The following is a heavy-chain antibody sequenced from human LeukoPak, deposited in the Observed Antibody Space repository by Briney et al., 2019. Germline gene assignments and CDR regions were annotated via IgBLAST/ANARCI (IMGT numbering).Heavy chain of an antibody. D-gene: IGHD5-24*01. V-gene: IGHV1-58*02. CDR1: GFTFTNSA. CDR3: AAAPIEMQQRGFDY. CDR2: IVVASGNT. Sequence: SVKVSCKVSGFTFTNSAMQWVRQARGQRLEWVGWIVVASGNTKYAQKFQERVTITRDMSTSTAYMELSSLRPEDTAVYYCAAAPIEMQQRGFDYWGQGTLVTVSS. J-gene: IGHJ4*02.